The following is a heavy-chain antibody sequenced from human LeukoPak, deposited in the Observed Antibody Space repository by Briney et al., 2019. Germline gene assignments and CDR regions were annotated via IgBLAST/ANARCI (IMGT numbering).Heavy chain of an antibody. V-gene: IGHV4-34*01. J-gene: IGHJ4*02. CDR3: ARGLVGGRGRNTYYYFDY. Sequence: SETLSLTCAVYGGSFSGYYWSWIRQPPGKGLEWIGEINHSGSTNYNPSIKSRVTISVDTSKNQFSLKLSSVTAADTAVYYCARGLVGGRGRNTYYYFDYWGQGTLVTVSS. CDR2: INHSGST. D-gene: IGHD2-15*01. CDR1: GGSFSGYY.